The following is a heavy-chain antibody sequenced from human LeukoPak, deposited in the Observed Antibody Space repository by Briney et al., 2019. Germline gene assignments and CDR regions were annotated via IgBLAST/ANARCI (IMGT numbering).Heavy chain of an antibody. D-gene: IGHD2/OR15-2a*01. CDR3: ARGRSTFYAFVRDHAFDI. CDR2: INHSGST. V-gene: IGHV4-34*01. Sequence: GSLRLSCAASGFTFNDYEMTWVRQAPGKGLEWIGEINHSGSTNYNPSLKSRVTISVDTSKNQFSLKLSSVTAADTAVYYCARGRSTFYAFVRDHAFDIWGQGTMVTVSS. J-gene: IGHJ3*02. CDR1: GFTFNDYE.